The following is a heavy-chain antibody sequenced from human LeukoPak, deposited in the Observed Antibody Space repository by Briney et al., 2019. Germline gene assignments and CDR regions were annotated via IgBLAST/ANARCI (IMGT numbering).Heavy chain of an antibody. CDR3: GRDPTTSLSGDGGYGMDV. CDR2: ISYDGSNK. Sequence: QAGGSLRLSCAASGFTFSSYAMHWVRQAPGKGLEWVAVISYDGSNKYYADSVKGRFTISRDNSKNTLDLQMNSLRTEDTAVFYGGRDPTTSLSGDGGYGMDVGGKGPT. J-gene: IGHJ6*04. CDR1: GFTFSSYA. V-gene: IGHV3-30*04. D-gene: IGHD4-17*01.